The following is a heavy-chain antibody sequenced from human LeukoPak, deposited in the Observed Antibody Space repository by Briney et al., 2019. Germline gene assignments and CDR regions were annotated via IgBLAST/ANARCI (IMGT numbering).Heavy chain of an antibody. CDR3: ASRAVAGLGTRDYYYMDV. D-gene: IGHD6-19*01. V-gene: IGHV1-46*03. CDR2: INPSGGST. J-gene: IGHJ6*03. CDR1: GYTFTNYY. Sequence: ASVQVTCKASGYTFTNYYMHWVRQAPGQGLEWMGIINPSGGSTSYAQKLQGRVTMTRDTSTSTVYMELSSLRSEETAVYYYASRAVAGLGTRDYYYMDVWGKGTTVTVSS.